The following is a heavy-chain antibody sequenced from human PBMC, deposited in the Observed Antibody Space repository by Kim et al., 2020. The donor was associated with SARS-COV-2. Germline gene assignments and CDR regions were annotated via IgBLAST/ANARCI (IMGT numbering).Heavy chain of an antibody. Sequence: SETLSLTCTVSGGSISSGGYYWSWNRQHPGKGLEWIGYIYYSGSTYYNPSLKSRVTISVDTSKNQFSLKLSSVTAADTAVYYCASGLYSGYDWDYWGQGTLVTVSS. CDR3: ASGLYSGYDWDY. D-gene: IGHD5-12*01. CDR2: IYYSGST. V-gene: IGHV4-31*03. J-gene: IGHJ4*02. CDR1: GGSISSGGYY.